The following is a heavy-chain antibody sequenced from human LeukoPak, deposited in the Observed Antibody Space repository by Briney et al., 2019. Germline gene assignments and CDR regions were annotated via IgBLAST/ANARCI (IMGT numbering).Heavy chain of an antibody. D-gene: IGHD3-3*01. V-gene: IGHV4-59*10. CDR1: GGSISSYD. Sequence: PAETLSLTCAASGGSISSYDWSWIRQPAGKGLEWIGRIYTSGSTNYNPSLKSRVTISVDTSKNKISQKVSSVTAADTAVYYCARYFLGVVRRFAWFDPWGQGTLVTVSS. CDR2: IYTSGST. CDR3: ARYFLGVVRRFAWFDP. J-gene: IGHJ5*02.